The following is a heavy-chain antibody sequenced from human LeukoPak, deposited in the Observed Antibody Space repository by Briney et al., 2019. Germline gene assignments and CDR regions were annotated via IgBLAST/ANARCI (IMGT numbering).Heavy chain of an antibody. CDR2: IYPSGNT. J-gene: IGHJ4*02. V-gene: IGHV4-4*07. CDR1: GASISRYY. CDR3: ARSDGSSWYYFDF. D-gene: IGHD6-13*01. Sequence: SETLSLTCTVSGASISRYYWSWIRQPAGKGLEWIGHIYPSGNTNYNPSLKTRVTISVDKSKNQFSLKLNSVTAADTAVYYCARSDGSSWYYFDFWGQGTLVTVSS.